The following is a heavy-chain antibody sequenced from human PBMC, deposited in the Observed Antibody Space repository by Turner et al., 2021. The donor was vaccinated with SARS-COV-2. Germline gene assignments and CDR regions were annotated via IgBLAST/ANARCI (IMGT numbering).Heavy chain of an antibody. CDR1: GGSISSSSYY. V-gene: IGHV4-39*02. D-gene: IGHD2-21*02. Sequence: QLQLPESGPGLVKPSETLSLTCTVSGGSISSSSYYWGWIRQPPGKGLEWIGSIYYSGSTYYNPSLKSRVTISVDTSKNQFSLKLSSVTAADTAVYYCARDGGDPPRYFQHWGQGTLVTVSS. J-gene: IGHJ1*01. CDR2: IYYSGST. CDR3: ARDGGDPPRYFQH.